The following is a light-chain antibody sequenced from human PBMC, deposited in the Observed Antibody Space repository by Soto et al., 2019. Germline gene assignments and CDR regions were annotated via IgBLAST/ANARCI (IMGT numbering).Light chain of an antibody. J-gene: IGKJ2*01. CDR2: VAS. CDR1: QSISNS. V-gene: IGKV1-39*01. CDR3: QQTFSPPYT. Sequence: DIQMTQSLSSLSASVGDSVTITCRASQSISNSLTWYQQKPGKAPKFLIYVASTLQRGVPSRFTGSGSGTDFTLTISSLQPEDFATYYCQQTFSPPYTFGPGTKLEIK.